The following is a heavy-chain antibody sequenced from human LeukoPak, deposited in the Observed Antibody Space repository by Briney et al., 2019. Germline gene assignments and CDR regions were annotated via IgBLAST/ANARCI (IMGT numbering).Heavy chain of an antibody. V-gene: IGHV4-4*02. CDR3: ARGHYDNSGYYQGY. Sequence: SETLSLTCDVSGGSISSTNWWTWVRQPPGKGLEWIGEVNLQGRANYNPSLKSRVTISLETSKNQFSLKLSSVTAADTAVYYCARGHYDNSGYYQGYWGQGTLVTVSS. J-gene: IGHJ4*02. D-gene: IGHD3-22*01. CDR1: GGSISSTNW. CDR2: VNLQGRA.